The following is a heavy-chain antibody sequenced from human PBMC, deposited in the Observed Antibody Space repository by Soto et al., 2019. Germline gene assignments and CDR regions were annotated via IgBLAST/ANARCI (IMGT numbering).Heavy chain of an antibody. CDR3: ARGVGSSSWYAY. CDR1: GDSISSNY. J-gene: IGHJ4*02. CDR2: ISNSGNT. V-gene: IGHV4-59*12. Sequence: SETLSLTCTVSGDSISSNYWSWIRQPPGKGLEWIGEISNSGNTNYNPSLKSRVTISVDTSKNQFSPKLSSVTAADTAVYYCARGVGSSSWYAYWGQGTLVTVSS. D-gene: IGHD6-13*01.